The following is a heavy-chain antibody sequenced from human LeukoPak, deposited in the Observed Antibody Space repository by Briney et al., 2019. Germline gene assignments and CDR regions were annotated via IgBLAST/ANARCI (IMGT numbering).Heavy chain of an antibody. D-gene: IGHD1-26*01. V-gene: IGHV4-59*01. CDR3: ARGSGSYYQGRDFDY. CDR1: GGSISGYY. Sequence: SETLSLTCTVSGGSISGYYWSWIRQPPGKGLEWIGYIYYSGITNYNPSLKSRVTISVDRSKNQFSLKLSSVTAADTAMYYCARGSGSYYQGRDFDYWGQGTLVTVSS. CDR2: IYYSGIT. J-gene: IGHJ4*02.